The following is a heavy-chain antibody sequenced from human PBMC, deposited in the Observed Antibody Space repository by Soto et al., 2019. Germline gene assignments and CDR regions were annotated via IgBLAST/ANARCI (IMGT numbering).Heavy chain of an antibody. D-gene: IGHD3-10*01. J-gene: IGHJ6*02. V-gene: IGHV6-1*01. CDR2: TYYKSKWNN. CDR1: GDSVSSNSAG. CDR3: TGITWFRGMDV. Sequence: QVLSLPWVISGDSVSSNSAGCNWIRHSPSRGLEWLGRTYYKSKWNNDYALSVKSRITINPDTSKNQFSLHLYSVTPEDTAVYYCTGITWFRGMDVWGQGTPVTV.